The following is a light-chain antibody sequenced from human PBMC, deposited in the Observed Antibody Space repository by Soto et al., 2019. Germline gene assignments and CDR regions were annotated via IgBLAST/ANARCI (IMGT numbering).Light chain of an antibody. Sequence: DIPMTQSPATLSASLGDRVTITCRASQTINSWLAWYQQKPRKAPKLLIYDGSTLQSGVPSRFSGSGSGTEFTLTISSLQPDDVATYYCQQYNALWYTFGQGTKV. CDR2: DGS. CDR3: QQYNALWYT. V-gene: IGKV1-5*01. CDR1: QTINSW. J-gene: IGKJ2*01.